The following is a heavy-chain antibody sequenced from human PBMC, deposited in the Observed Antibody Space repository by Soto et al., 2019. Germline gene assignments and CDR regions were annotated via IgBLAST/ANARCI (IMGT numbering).Heavy chain of an antibody. D-gene: IGHD3-22*01. CDR2: IYHSGST. CDR1: GGSISSGAYS. Sequence: QLQLQESGSGLVKPSQTLSLTCAVSGGSISSGAYSWSWIRQPPGKGLEWIGYIYHSGSTYYSPSLKSRVTVSVDGSKNQFSLKLSSVTAADTAVFYCARGPYDSSGFYSAFDIWGPGTLVTVSS. CDR3: ARGPYDSSGFYSAFDI. V-gene: IGHV4-30-2*01. J-gene: IGHJ3*02.